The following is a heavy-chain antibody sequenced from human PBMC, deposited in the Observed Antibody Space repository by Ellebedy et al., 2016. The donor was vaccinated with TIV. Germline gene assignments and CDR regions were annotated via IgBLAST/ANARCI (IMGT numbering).Heavy chain of an antibody. D-gene: IGHD6-13*01. Sequence: GGSLRLXCAASGFPFSSYAMSWVRQAPGKGLEWVSSISDSGGSTYYADSVRGRFTFSRDNSKNTLYLQMNSLRAEDTAVYYCAKGWLGAGAGTDFDYWGRGALVTVSS. CDR3: AKGWLGAGAGTDFDY. CDR2: ISDSGGST. V-gene: IGHV3-23*01. J-gene: IGHJ4*02. CDR1: GFPFSSYA.